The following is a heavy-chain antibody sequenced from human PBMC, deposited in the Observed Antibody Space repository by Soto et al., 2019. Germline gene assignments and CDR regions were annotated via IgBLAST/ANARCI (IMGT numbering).Heavy chain of an antibody. CDR1: RISVSSNY. Sequence: EVQLVESGGGLVQPGGSLRLSCAGSRISVSSNYMSWVRQAPGKGLEWVSVIYTAGGTSHADSVKGRFTISRDHSKNTLFLQMNSLRAEDTAVYYCARGDYMDVWGKGTSVTVSS. V-gene: IGHV3-66*01. CDR2: IYTAGGT. CDR3: ARGDYMDV. J-gene: IGHJ6*03.